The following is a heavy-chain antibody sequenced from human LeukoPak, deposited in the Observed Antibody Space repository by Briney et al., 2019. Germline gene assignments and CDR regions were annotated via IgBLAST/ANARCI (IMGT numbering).Heavy chain of an antibody. J-gene: IGHJ4*02. CDR1: GFTFSSYW. Sequence: GGSLRLSCAASGFTFSSYWMSWVRQAPGKGLEWVANIKQDGSEKYYVDSVKGRFTISRDNAKNPLYLQMTSLRAEDTAVYYCARESGYSYGAFDYWGQGTLVTVSS. V-gene: IGHV3-7*03. D-gene: IGHD5-18*01. CDR3: ARESGYSYGAFDY. CDR2: IKQDGSEK.